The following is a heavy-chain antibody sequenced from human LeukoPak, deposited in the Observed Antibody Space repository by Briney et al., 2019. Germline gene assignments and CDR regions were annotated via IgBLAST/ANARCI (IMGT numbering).Heavy chain of an antibody. V-gene: IGHV3-23*01. CDR1: GFTFSSYA. D-gene: IGHD6-13*01. CDR3: AKPVGSSSSYYYYYYGMDV. Sequence: GGSLRLSCAASGFTFSSYAMSWVRQAPGKGLEWVSAISGSGGSTYYADSVKGRFTISRDNSKNTLYLQMNSLRAEDTAVYYRAKPVGSSSSYYYYYYGMDVWGQGTTVTVSS. J-gene: IGHJ6*02. CDR2: ISGSGGST.